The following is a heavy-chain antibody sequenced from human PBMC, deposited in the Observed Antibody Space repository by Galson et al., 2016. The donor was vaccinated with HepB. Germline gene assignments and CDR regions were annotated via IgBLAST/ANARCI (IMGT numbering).Heavy chain of an antibody. D-gene: IGHD3-22*01. J-gene: IGHJ4*02. Sequence: QSGAEVKKPGESLKISCKASGYNFASYWIGWVRQMPGKGLEWMGIIDPGASHVIYSPSFQGQVTISADKFTNIAYLQWSSLKASDTAMYYCARRPVLEDRAGFFDYWGQGTVIAVSS. CDR3: ARRPVLEDRAGFFDY. CDR1: GYNFASYW. V-gene: IGHV5-51*01. CDR2: IDPGASHV.